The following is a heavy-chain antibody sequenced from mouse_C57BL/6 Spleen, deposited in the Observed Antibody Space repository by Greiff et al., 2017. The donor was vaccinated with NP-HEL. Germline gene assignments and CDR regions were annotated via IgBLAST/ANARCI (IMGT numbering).Heavy chain of an antibody. CDR2: INPNNGGT. CDR3: ARRAIYYDYPSFAY. CDR1: GYTFTDYY. D-gene: IGHD2-4*01. J-gene: IGHJ3*01. V-gene: IGHV1-26*01. Sequence: VQLQQSGPELVKPGASVKISCKASGYTFTDYYMNWVKQSHGKSLEWIGDINPNNGGTSYNQKFKGKATLTVDKSSSTAYMELRSLTSEDSAVYYCARRAIYYDYPSFAYWGQGTLVTVSA.